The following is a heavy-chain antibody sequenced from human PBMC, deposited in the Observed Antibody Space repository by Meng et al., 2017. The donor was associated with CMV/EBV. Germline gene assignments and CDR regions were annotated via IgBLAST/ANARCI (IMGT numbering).Heavy chain of an antibody. Sequence: GGSLRLSCAASGFTFSSYEMNWVRQAPGKGLEWVSYISSSGSTIYYADSVKGRFTISRDNAKNSLYLQMNSLRAEDTAVYYCARSSSWYFQTDYYYYYGMDVWGQGTTVTVSS. CDR1: GFTFSSYE. CDR2: ISSSGSTI. D-gene: IGHD6-13*01. V-gene: IGHV3-48*03. J-gene: IGHJ6*02. CDR3: ARSSSWYFQTDYYYYYGMDV.